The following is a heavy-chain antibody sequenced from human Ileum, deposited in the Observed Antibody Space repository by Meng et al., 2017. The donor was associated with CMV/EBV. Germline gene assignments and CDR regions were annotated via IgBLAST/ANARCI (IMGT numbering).Heavy chain of an antibody. CDR2: IFSDGSRK. Sequence: QVELVESGGGVVQPGGXXGLSCAVSGITVSKAGMHWVRQAPGKGLEWVAFIFSDGSRKDYADSVKGRFTISRDDSENTLYLQMNSLRPEDTAVYYCAKDKGVLFFDYWGQGTLVTVSS. D-gene: IGHD1-1*01. J-gene: IGHJ4*02. CDR1: GITVSKAG. CDR3: AKDKGVLFFDY. V-gene: IGHV3-30*02.